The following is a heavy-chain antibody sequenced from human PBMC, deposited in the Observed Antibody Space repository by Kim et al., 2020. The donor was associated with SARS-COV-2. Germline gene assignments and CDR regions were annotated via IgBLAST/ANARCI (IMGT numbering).Heavy chain of an antibody. CDR2: IRSKAYGGTT. V-gene: IGHV3-49*04. J-gene: IGHJ6*02. CDR3: TRDHRFSWQFNYYYYYGMDV. D-gene: IGHD6-13*01. CDR1: GFTFGDYA. Sequence: GGSLRLSCTASGFTFGDYAMSWVRQAPGKGLAWVGFIRSKAYGGTTEYAASVKGGFTISRDDSKSIAYLQMNSLKTEDTAVYYCTRDHRFSWQFNYYYYYGMDVWGQGTTVTVSS.